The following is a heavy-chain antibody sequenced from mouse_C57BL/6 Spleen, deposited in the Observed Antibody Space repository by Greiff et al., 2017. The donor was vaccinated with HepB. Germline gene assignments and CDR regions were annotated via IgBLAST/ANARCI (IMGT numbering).Heavy chain of an antibody. CDR2: IYPGSGST. Sequence: QVQLQQPGAELVKPGASVKMSCKASGYTFTSYWITWVKQRPGQGLEWIGDIYPGSGSTNYNEKFKSKATLTVDTSSSTAYMQLSSLTSEDSAVYYCARRGYGYDDWYFDVWGTGTTVTVSS. CDR1: GYTFTSYW. CDR3: ARRGYGYDDWYFDV. V-gene: IGHV1-55*01. D-gene: IGHD2-2*01. J-gene: IGHJ1*03.